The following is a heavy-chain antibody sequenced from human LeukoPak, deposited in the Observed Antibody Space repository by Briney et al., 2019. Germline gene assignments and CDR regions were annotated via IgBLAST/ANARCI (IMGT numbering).Heavy chain of an antibody. CDR3: ARSGLSRFGF. V-gene: IGHV3-21*04. CDR2: ISSSSSYI. J-gene: IGHJ4*02. Sequence: GGSLRLSCAASGFTFSNYNMNWVRQAPGKGLEWVSSISSSSSYIYYADSVKGRFTISRDNSRNTLYLQMNSLRAEDTAVYYCARSGLSRFGFWGQGTLVTVSS. CDR1: GFTFSNYN. D-gene: IGHD2/OR15-2a*01.